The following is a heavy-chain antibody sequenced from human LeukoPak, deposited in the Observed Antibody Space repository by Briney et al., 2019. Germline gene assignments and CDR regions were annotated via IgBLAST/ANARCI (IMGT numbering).Heavy chain of an antibody. V-gene: IGHV4-39*07. J-gene: IGHJ5*02. Sequence: PSETLSLTCTVSGGSITSSSYYWGWIRQPPGKGLQWIGSFYYSGSTNYNPSLKSRVTMSVDTSKNQFSLKLSSVTAADTAVYYCARVLRISWYLPNWFDPWGQGTLVTVSS. CDR2: FYYSGST. CDR3: ARVLRISWYLPNWFDP. CDR1: GGSITSSSYY. D-gene: IGHD6-13*01.